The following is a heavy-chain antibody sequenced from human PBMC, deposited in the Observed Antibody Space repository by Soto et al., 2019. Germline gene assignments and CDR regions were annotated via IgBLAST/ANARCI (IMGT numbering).Heavy chain of an antibody. J-gene: IGHJ4*02. CDR1: GFTFSSYG. D-gene: IGHD2-8*01. CDR2: IKQDGSEK. Sequence: GSLRLSCAASGFTFSSYGMHWVRQAPGKGLEWVAIIKQDGSEKHYVDSVKGRFTITRDNAKNSLYLQMNNLRAEDTAVYFCVRSNGWTPDSWGRGALVTVSS. CDR3: VRSNGWTPDS. V-gene: IGHV3-7*01.